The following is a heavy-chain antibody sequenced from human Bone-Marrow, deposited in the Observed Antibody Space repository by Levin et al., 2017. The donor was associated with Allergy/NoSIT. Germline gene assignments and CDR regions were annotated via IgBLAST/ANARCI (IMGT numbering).Heavy chain of an antibody. D-gene: IGHD3-22*01. CDR3: SRRPHYYDSSGYYGSHAFDI. Sequence: PGESLKISCQASGYSFTGFYLHWIRQAPRQGLEWMGWISPNSGGTNYAQKFQGRVTMSRDTSISTAYMELSRLRSDDTAVYYCSRRPHYYDSSGYYGSHAFDIWGQGTMVTVSS. CDR2: ISPNSGGT. J-gene: IGHJ3*02. CDR1: GYSFTGFY. V-gene: IGHV1-2*02.